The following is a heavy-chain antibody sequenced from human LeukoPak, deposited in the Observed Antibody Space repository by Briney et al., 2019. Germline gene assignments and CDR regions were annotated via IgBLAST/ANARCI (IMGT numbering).Heavy chain of an antibody. CDR3: ARDRLEAVTDDDYFDY. Sequence: GGSLRLSCAASGFPFSKYSMNWVRQAPGKGPEWVALIWYDGSNKYYGDSVKGRFTISRDNSKNTVYLQMNSLRAEDTGVYYCARDRLEAVTDDDYFDYWGQGTLVTVSS. CDR1: GFPFSKYS. V-gene: IGHV3-33*08. CDR2: IWYDGSNK. J-gene: IGHJ4*02. D-gene: IGHD2-21*02.